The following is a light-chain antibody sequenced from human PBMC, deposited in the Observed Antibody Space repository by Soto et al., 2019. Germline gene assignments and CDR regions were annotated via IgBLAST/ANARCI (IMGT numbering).Light chain of an antibody. J-gene: IGLJ1*01. CDR2: GNS. CDR3: QSYDSSLSGSRV. Sequence: QSVLTQPPSVSGAPGQRVTISCTGSSSNIGAGYDVHWYQQLPGTAPKLLTYGNSNRPSGVPDRFSGSKSGTSASLAITGLQAEDEADYYCQSYDSSLSGSRVFGTGTQLTVL. V-gene: IGLV1-40*01. CDR1: SSNIGAGYD.